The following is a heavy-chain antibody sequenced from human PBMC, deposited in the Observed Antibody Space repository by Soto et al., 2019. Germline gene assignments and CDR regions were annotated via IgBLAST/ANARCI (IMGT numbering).Heavy chain of an antibody. Sequence: EVQLVESGGGLVQPGGSLRLSCVASGFTLSSYHMDWVRQAPGKGLEWISYIHISSSNIYYADSVKGRFTISRDNAKNSRYLQMDGLRAEDTAVYYCASDGSTGTTNYHYAMDVWGQGTTVTVSS. CDR2: IHISSSNI. V-gene: IGHV3-48*03. CDR3: ASDGSTGTTNYHYAMDV. J-gene: IGHJ6*02. D-gene: IGHD1-7*01. CDR1: GFTLSSYH.